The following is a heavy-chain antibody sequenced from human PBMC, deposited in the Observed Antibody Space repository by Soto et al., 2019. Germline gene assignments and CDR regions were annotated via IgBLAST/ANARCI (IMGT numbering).Heavy chain of an antibody. Sequence: SETLSLTCTVSGGSISSYYWSWIRQPPGKGLEWIGYIYYSGSTNYNPSLKSRVTISVDTSKNQFSLKLSSVTAVDTAVYYCARSKSTDIVVVPAAIPYFDYWGQGTLVTVSS. J-gene: IGHJ4*02. CDR2: IYYSGST. CDR3: ARSKSTDIVVVPAAIPYFDY. CDR1: GGSISSYY. V-gene: IGHV4-59*08. D-gene: IGHD2-2*01.